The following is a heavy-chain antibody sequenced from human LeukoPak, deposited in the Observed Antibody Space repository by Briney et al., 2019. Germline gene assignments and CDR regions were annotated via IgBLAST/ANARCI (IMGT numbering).Heavy chain of an antibody. CDR1: GGSISSYY. D-gene: IGHD5-18*01. J-gene: IGHJ4*02. Sequence: SETLSLTCTVSGGSISSYYWSWLRQPAGKGLEWIGRIYTSGSTNYNPSLKSRVTISVDTSKNQFSLKLSSVTAADTAVYYCASGLRRIQLWLLDYWGQGTLVTVCS. V-gene: IGHV4-4*07. CDR3: ASGLRRIQLWLLDY. CDR2: IYTSGST.